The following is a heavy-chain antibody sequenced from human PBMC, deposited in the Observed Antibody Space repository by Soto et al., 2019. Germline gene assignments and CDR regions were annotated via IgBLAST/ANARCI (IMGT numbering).Heavy chain of an antibody. D-gene: IGHD2-15*01. CDR3: ARARCSGGSCYSNYFDY. CDR2: IIPILGIA. V-gene: IGHV1-69*02. Sequence: SVKVSCKASGGTFSSYTISWVRQAPGQGLEWMGRIIPILGIANYAQKFQGRVTITADKSTSTAYMELSSLRSEDTAVYYCARARCSGGSCYSNYFDYWGLGTLVTVSS. J-gene: IGHJ4*02. CDR1: GGTFSSYT.